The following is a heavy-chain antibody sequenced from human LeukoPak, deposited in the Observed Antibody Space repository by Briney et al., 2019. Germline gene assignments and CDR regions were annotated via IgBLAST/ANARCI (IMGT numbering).Heavy chain of an antibody. CDR3: ARHQLFAVWDY. J-gene: IGHJ4*02. CDR1: GGSISSYY. D-gene: IGHD3-10*01. V-gene: IGHV4-59*08. Sequence: SETLSLTCTVSGGSISSYYWSWIRQPPGKGLEWIGYIYYSGSTNYNPSLKSRVTISVDTSKNQFSLKLSSVTAADTAVYYRARHQLFAVWDYWGQGTLVTVSS. CDR2: IYYSGST.